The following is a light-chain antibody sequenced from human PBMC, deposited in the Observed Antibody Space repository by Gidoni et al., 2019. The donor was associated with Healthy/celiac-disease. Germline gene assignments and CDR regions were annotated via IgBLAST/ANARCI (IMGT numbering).Light chain of an antibody. CDR1: SGHSSYA. Sequence: QLVLPLSPSASAPLGAPLKLTCTLSSGHSSYAITWHQQQPEKGPRYLMKLNSDDSHSKGDGIPDRFSGSSSGAERYLTISSLQSEDEADYYCQTWGTGIPVVFGGGTKLTVL. CDR3: QTWGTGIPVV. J-gene: IGLJ2*01. V-gene: IGLV4-69*01. CDR2: LNSDDSH.